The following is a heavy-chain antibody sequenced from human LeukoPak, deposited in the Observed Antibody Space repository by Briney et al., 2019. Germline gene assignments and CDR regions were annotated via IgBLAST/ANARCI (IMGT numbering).Heavy chain of an antibody. CDR2: LNWNGGST. CDR3: ARGATGTTFDY. D-gene: IGHD1-1*01. V-gene: IGHV3-20*04. Sequence: PGGSLRLSCAASGFKFDDYGMSWVRQAPGKGLEWVSGLNWNGGSTGYADSVKGRFTISRDNAKNSLYLQMNSLRTKDTALYYCARGATGTTFDYWGQGTLVTVSS. J-gene: IGHJ4*02. CDR1: GFKFDDYG.